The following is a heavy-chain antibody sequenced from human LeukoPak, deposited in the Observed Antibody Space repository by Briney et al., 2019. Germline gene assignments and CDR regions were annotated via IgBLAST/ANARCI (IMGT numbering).Heavy chain of an antibody. J-gene: IGHJ3*02. D-gene: IGHD3-3*01. CDR1: GFTFSSYG. V-gene: IGHV3-33*01. CDR2: IWYDGSNK. CDR3: AREKGAQYYDFWSGYYRYDAFDI. Sequence: PGGSLRHSCAASGFTFSSYGMHWVRQAPGKGLEWVAVIWYDGSNKYYADSVKGRFTISRDNSKNTLYLQMNSLRAEDTAVYYCAREKGAQYYDFWSGYYRYDAFDIWGQGTMVTVSS.